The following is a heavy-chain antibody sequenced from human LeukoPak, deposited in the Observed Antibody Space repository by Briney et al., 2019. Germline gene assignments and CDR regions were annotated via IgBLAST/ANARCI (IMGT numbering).Heavy chain of an antibody. CDR3: ARTGDYVWGSCRLLDY. V-gene: IGHV1-69*05. J-gene: IGHJ4*02. CDR1: GGTFSSYA. CDR2: IIPIFGTA. Sequence: SVKVSCKASGGTFSSYAISWVRQAPGQGLEWMGRIIPIFGTANYAQKFQGRVTITTDESTSTAYMELSSLRSEDTAVYYCARTGDYVWGSCRLLDYWGQGTLVTVSS. D-gene: IGHD3-16*02.